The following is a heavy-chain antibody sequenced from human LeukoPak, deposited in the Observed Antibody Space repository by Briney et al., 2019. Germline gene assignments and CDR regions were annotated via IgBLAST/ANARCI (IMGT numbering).Heavy chain of an antibody. J-gene: IGHJ5*02. CDR3: ARDFGYNWKANWFDP. D-gene: IGHD1-1*01. Sequence: ASVKVSCKASGYTFTSYYMHWVRQAPGQGLEWMGIINLSGGTTYYAQKFQGRVTMTNDMSTSTGYMELSSLRSEDTAVYYCARDFGYNWKANWFDPWGQGTLVTVS. V-gene: IGHV1-46*01. CDR1: GYTFTSYY. CDR2: INLSGGTT.